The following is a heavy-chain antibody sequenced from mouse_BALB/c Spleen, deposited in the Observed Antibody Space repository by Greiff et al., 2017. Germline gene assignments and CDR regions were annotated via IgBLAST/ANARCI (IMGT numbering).Heavy chain of an antibody. CDR2: ISDGGSYT. CDR3: ARAYGYDEGFAY. V-gene: IGHV5-4*02. J-gene: IGHJ3*01. CDR1: GFTFSDYY. D-gene: IGHD2-2*01. Sequence: EVKLVESGGGLVKPGGSLKLSCAASGFTFSDYYMYWVRQTPEKRLEWVATISDGGSYTYYPDSVKGRFTISRDNAKNNLYLQMSSLKSEDTAMYYCARAYGYDEGFAYWGQGTLVTVSA.